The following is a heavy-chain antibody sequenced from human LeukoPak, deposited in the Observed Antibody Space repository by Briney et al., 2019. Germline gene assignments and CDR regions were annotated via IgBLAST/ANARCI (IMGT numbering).Heavy chain of an antibody. V-gene: IGHV3-53*04. CDR2: IYSGGST. D-gene: IGHD4-11*01. J-gene: IGHJ4*02. CDR1: GFTVSTNY. Sequence: GGSLRLSCAASGFTVSTNYMSWVRQAPGKGLEWVSVIYSGGSTYYADSVEGRFTISRHNSENTLYLQMNSLRAEDTAVYYCARGMTNPFDYWGQGTLVTVSS. CDR3: ARGMTNPFDY.